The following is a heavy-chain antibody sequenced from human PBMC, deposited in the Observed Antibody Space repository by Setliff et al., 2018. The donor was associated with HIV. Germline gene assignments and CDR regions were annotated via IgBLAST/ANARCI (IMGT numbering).Heavy chain of an antibody. CDR2: IYTRGSV. J-gene: IGHJ4*02. Sequence: SETLSLTCSVSGGSISNFYWSWIRQPPGKGLEWVGLIYTRGSVSYNPSLMSRVTVSLDTSKNQLSLKLSSVTAADTAVYYCTREFFYWGQGILVTVSS. CDR1: GGSISNFY. D-gene: IGHD3-3*01. CDR3: TREFFY. V-gene: IGHV4-4*08.